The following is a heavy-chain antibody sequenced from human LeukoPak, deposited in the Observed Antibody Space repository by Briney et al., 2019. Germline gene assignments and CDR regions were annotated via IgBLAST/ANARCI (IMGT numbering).Heavy chain of an antibody. D-gene: IGHD3-16*02. CDR1: GFTSRAFS. CDR2: ISSSSTTI. Sequence: GGSLSLSFAPSGFTSRAFSVNTVGQSPGPGGEECSYISSSSTTIYYADSVKGRFTISRDNAKNSLYLQMNSLRAEDTAVYYCARDGDYYDYVWGSYRQSDVDAFDIWGQGTMVTVSS. J-gene: IGHJ3*02. V-gene: IGHV3-48*04. CDR3: ARDGDYYDYVWGSYRQSDVDAFDI.